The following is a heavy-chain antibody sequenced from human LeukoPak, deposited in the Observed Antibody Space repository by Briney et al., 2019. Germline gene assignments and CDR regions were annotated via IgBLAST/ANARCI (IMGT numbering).Heavy chain of an antibody. CDR2: IIPIFGTA. Sequence: ASVKVSCKASGGTFSSYAISRVRQAPGQGLEWMGGIIPIFGTANYAQKFQGRVTITADESTSTAYMELSSLRSEDSAVYYCARWTTTYLDYWGQGTLVTVSS. CDR3: ARWTTTYLDY. V-gene: IGHV1-69*13. D-gene: IGHD4-11*01. J-gene: IGHJ4*02. CDR1: GGTFSSYA.